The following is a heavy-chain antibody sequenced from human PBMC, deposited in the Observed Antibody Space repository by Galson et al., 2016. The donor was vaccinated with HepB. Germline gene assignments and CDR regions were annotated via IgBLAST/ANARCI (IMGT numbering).Heavy chain of an antibody. Sequence: TLSLTCGVSGDSISSSGSYSWHWIRQPPGKGLEWIGYIYHSGTTYYNPSLKSRLTISVDKSKNQFSLNLSSVTAADTAVYYCARDRAVAGTDHFDHWGQGTLVTVSS. CDR3: ARDRAVAGTDHFDH. D-gene: IGHD6-19*01. V-gene: IGHV4-30-2*01. J-gene: IGHJ4*02. CDR1: GDSISSSGSYS. CDR2: IYHSGTT.